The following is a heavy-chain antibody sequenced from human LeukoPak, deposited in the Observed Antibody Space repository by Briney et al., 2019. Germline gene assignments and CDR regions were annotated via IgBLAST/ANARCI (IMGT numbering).Heavy chain of an antibody. D-gene: IGHD3-9*01. CDR1: DGSLGSYY. V-gene: IGHV4-59*01. CDR3: ARDRVEYDILTGYSKPYYGMDV. CDR2: IYCRGST. J-gene: IGHJ6*02. Sequence: SETLSLTCTVSDGSLGSYYWSWIRQPPGKGLEWIGYIYCRGSTNYNPSLKSRVTISLDTSKNQFSLKLSSVTAADTAVYYCARDRVEYDILTGYSKPYYGMDVWGQGTTVTVTS.